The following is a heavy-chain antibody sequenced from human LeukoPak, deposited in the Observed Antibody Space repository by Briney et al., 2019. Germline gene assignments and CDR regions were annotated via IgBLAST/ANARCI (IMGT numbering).Heavy chain of an antibody. D-gene: IGHD3-22*01. Sequence: ASVQDSCQASGYTFTGYYMHWVRQAPGQGLAWMGWINPNSGGTNYAQKFQGRVTMTRDTSISTAYMELSRLRSDDTAVYYCARGRGGGGDSSGDGMDVWGQGTTVTVSS. J-gene: IGHJ6*02. CDR1: GYTFTGYY. V-gene: IGHV1-2*02. CDR2: INPNSGGT. CDR3: ARGRGGGGDSSGDGMDV.